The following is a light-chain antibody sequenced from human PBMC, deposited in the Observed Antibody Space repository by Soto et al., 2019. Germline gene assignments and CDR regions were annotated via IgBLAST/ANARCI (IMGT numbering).Light chain of an antibody. CDR1: QSIGSTY. V-gene: IGKV3-20*01. CDR3: QHYGTSRT. Sequence: EIVLTQSPGTLSLSPGERATLSCRASQSIGSTYLAWYHQKPGQAPRLLIYDTSSRATGIPDRFSGSGSGTEFTLPISRLEPEDFAVYYCQHYGTSRTFGQGTKVEIK. CDR2: DTS. J-gene: IGKJ1*01.